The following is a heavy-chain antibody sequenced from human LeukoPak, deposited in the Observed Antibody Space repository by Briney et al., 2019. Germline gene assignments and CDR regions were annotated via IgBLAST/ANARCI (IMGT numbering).Heavy chain of an antibody. CDR3: ARGRDCSGGSCYSYWFDP. CDR2: MNPNSGNT. V-gene: IGHV1-8*01. CDR1: GYTFTSYD. D-gene: IGHD2-15*01. J-gene: IGHJ5*02. Sequence: ASVKVSCKASGYTFTSYDINWVRQATGQGLEWKRWMNPNSGNTGYAQKFQGRVTMTRNTSISTAYMELSSLRSEDTAVYYCARGRDCSGGSCYSYWFDPWGQGTLVTVSS.